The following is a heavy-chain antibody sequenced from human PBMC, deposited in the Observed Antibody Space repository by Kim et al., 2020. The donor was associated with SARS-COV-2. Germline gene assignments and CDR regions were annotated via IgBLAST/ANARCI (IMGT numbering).Heavy chain of an antibody. D-gene: IGHD6-13*01. CDR3: ARDKGGYSNSWDFDY. J-gene: IGHJ4*02. V-gene: IGHV3-53*01. Sequence: SGKGRIIIYREKSKNTLYLQMNSLRAEDTAVYYCARDKGGYSNSWDFDYWGQGTLVTVSA.